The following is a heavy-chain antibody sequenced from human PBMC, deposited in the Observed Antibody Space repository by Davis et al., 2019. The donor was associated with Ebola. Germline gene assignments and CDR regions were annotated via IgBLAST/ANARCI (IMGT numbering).Heavy chain of an antibody. CDR3: ARAVTVTTTFDY. J-gene: IGHJ4*02. Sequence: PAGSLRLSCAASAFTVSSNDMHWVRQAPGKGLEWVSVIHSGGSTYYADSVKGRFTISRDNSKNTVYLQMNSLRDEDTAVYYCARAVTVTTTFDYWGQGTLVTVSS. V-gene: IGHV3-53*01. CDR2: IHSGGST. D-gene: IGHD4-17*01. CDR1: AFTVSSND.